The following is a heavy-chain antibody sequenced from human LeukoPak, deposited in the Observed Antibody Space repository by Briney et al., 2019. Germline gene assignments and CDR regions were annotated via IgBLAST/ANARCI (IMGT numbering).Heavy chain of an antibody. J-gene: IGHJ4*02. CDR2: INHSGST. CDR3: ARGIWGSYRSQFDY. Sequence: SETLSLTCAVYGGSYSGYYWSWIRQPPWKGLEWIGVINHSGSTNYNPSLKSRVTISVDTSKNQFSLKLSSVTAADTAVYYCARGIWGSYRSQFDYWGQGTLVTVSS. D-gene: IGHD3-16*02. V-gene: IGHV4-34*01. CDR1: GGSYSGYY.